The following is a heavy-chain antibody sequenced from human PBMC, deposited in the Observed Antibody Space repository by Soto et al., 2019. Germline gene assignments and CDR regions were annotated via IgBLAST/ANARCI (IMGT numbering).Heavy chain of an antibody. Sequence: PVESLKIACKGSGYIFTSYWISCLLQRRVKGLEWMGRIDPSDSYTNYSPSFQGHVTISADKSISTAYLQWSSLKASDTAMYYCARPIYGDADYYYYGMDVWGQGTTVTVSS. CDR2: IDPSDSYT. D-gene: IGHD4-17*01. CDR1: GYIFTSYW. CDR3: ARPIYGDADYYYYGMDV. J-gene: IGHJ6*02. V-gene: IGHV5-10-1*01.